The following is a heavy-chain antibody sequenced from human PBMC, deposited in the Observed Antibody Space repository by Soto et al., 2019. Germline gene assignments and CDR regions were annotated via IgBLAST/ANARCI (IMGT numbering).Heavy chain of an antibody. V-gene: IGHV1-3*01. J-gene: IGHJ3*02. Sequence: QVQLVQSGAEVKKPGASVKVSCKASGYTFTSYAMHWVRQAPGQRLEWMGWINAGNGNTKYSQKFQGRVTITRDTSASTAYMELSCLRSEDTAVYYCARDLGLLWFGELLSSDAFDIWGQGTMVTVSS. CDR3: ARDLGLLWFGELLSSDAFDI. D-gene: IGHD3-10*01. CDR2: INAGNGNT. CDR1: GYTFTSYA.